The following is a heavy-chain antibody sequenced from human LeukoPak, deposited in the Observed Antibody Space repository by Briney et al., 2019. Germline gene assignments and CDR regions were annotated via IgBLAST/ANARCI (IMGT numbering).Heavy chain of an antibody. CDR1: GFTFSSCS. V-gene: IGHV3-21*01. D-gene: IGHD5-18*01. CDR2: ISSSSSYI. Sequence: KPGGSLRLSCAASGFTFSSCSMNWVRQAPGKGLEWVSSISSSSSYIYYADSVKGRFTISRDNAKNSLYLQMNSLRAEDTAVYYCARGRWIQLWLRSTRWFDPWGQGTLVTVSS. CDR3: ARGRWIQLWLRSTRWFDP. J-gene: IGHJ5*02.